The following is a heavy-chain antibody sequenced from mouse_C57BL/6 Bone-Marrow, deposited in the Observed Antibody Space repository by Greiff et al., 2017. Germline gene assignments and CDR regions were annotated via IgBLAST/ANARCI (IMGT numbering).Heavy chain of an antibody. CDR2: ISGGGGNT. D-gene: IGHD2-3*01. CDR3: ASLDGYYWYFDV. CDR1: GFTFSSYT. Sequence: EVQGVESGGGLVKPGGSLKLSCAASGFTFSSYTMSWVRQTPEKRLEWVATISGGGGNTYYPDSVKGRFTISRDNAKNTLYLQMSSLRSEDTALYYCASLDGYYWYFDVWGTGTTVTVSS. V-gene: IGHV5-9*01. J-gene: IGHJ1*03.